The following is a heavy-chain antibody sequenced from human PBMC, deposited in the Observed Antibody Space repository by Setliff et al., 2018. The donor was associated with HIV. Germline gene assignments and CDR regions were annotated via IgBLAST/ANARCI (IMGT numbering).Heavy chain of an antibody. Sequence: GGSLRLSCAASGFSFDDCAMHWVRQAPGQGLEWVSGISWNIFNIAYADSVKGRFTISRDNAKNSLYLQMNSLRDEDTALYYCAKEGRVTTAFDLWGQGTLVTVSS. CDR3: AKEGRVTTAFDL. V-gene: IGHV3-9*01. J-gene: IGHJ5*02. CDR2: ISWNIFNI. CDR1: GFSFDDCA. D-gene: IGHD1-1*01.